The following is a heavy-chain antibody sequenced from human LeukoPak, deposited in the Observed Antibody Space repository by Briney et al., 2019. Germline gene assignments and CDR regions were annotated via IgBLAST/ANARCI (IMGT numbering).Heavy chain of an antibody. J-gene: IGHJ3*02. CDR3: ARGEYSSGDDASDI. V-gene: IGHV1-8*03. CDR2: MNPNSGNT. CDR1: GYTFTSYD. Sequence: ASVKVSCKASGYTFTSYDINWVRQATGQGLEWMGWMNPNSGNTGYAQKFQGRVTITRNTSISTAYMELSSLRSEDTAVYYCARGEYSSGDDASDIWGQGTMVTVSS. D-gene: IGHD6-19*01.